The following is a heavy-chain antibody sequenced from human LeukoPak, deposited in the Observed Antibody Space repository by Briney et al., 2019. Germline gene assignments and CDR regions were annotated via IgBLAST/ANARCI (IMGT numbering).Heavy chain of an antibody. CDR3: AKGYCSSTSCPYYYYYGMDV. CDR2: ISGSGGST. D-gene: IGHD2-2*01. Sequence: GGSLRLSCAASGFTFSSYAMSWVRQAPGKGLEWVSAISGSGGSTYYADSVKGRFTISRDNSKNTLYLQMNSLRAEGTAVYYCAKGYCSSTSCPYYYYYGMDVWGQGTTVTVSS. J-gene: IGHJ6*02. CDR1: GFTFSSYA. V-gene: IGHV3-23*01.